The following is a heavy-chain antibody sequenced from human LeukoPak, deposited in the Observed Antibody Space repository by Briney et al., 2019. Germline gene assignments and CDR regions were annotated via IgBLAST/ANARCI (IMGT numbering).Heavy chain of an antibody. CDR1: GGSISSYY. D-gene: IGHD6-13*01. CDR2: IYYSGST. CDR3: ARGRRNRQQLVTY. J-gene: IGHJ4*02. V-gene: IGHV4-59*08. Sequence: SETLSLTCTVSGGSISSYYWSWIRQPPGKGLEWIGYIYYSGSTNYNPSLKSRVTISVDTSKNQFSLKLSSVTAADTAVYYCARGRRNRQQLVTYWGQGTLVTVSS.